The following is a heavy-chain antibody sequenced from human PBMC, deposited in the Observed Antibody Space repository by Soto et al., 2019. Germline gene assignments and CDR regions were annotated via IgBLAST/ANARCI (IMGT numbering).Heavy chain of an antibody. D-gene: IGHD3-10*01. CDR3: ARYGTRGDW. CDR2: ISSGGLTT. Sequence: GGSLRLSCQASGFNFRMYEMHWVRKAPGKGLEWVSYISSGGLTTYYADFAEGRFTISRDNAKDLLYLHLNSLRVGDTAVYYCARYGTRGDWWGLGTQVTVSS. CDR1: GFNFRMYE. V-gene: IGHV3-48*03. J-gene: IGHJ5*01.